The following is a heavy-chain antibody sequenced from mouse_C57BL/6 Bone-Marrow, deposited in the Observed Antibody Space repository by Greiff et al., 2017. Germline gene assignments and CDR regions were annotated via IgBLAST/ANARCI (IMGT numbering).Heavy chain of an antibody. D-gene: IGHD2-2*01. CDR1: GFTFTDYY. Sequence: EVQLVESGGGLVQPGGSLSLSCAASGFTFTDYYMSWVRQPPGKALEWLGFIRNKANGYTTEYSVTVKGRFTISRDNSQSILYLQMNALRAEDSATYYCARYCGYGGFAYWGRGTLVTGSA. J-gene: IGHJ3*01. V-gene: IGHV7-3*01. CDR2: IRNKANGYTT. CDR3: ARYCGYGGFAY.